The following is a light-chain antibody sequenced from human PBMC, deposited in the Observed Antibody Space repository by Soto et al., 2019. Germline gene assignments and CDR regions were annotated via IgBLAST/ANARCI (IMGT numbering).Light chain of an antibody. CDR1: QSLVYSDGKTY. V-gene: IGKV2-30*01. J-gene: IGKJ5*01. Sequence: DVVMTQSPLSLPVTLGERSPISCRSSQSLVYSDGKTYLNWFQQRPGQSPRGLIYKVSNRDSGVPDRLSGSGSGTDFTLKISRVAAEDAGVYYCMQALQRLTFGHGTRLEIK. CDR2: KVS. CDR3: MQALQRLT.